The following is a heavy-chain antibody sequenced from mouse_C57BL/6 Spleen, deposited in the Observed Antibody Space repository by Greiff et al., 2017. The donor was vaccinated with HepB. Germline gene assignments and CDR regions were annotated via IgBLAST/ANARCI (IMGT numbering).Heavy chain of an antibody. J-gene: IGHJ4*01. D-gene: IGHD2-5*01. V-gene: IGHV1-64*01. Sequence: QVQLQQPGAELVKPGASVKLSCKASGYTFTSYWMHWVKQRPGQGLEWIGMIHPNSGSTNYNEKFKSKATLTVDKSSSTAYMQLSSLTSEDSAVYYCESGGGSNYVDYYAMDYWGQGTSVTVSS. CDR3: ESGGGSNYVDYYAMDY. CDR1: GYTFTSYW. CDR2: IHPNSGST.